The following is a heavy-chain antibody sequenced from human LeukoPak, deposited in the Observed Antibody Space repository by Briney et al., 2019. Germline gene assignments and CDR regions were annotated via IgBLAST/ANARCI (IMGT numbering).Heavy chain of an antibody. D-gene: IGHD2-2*01. J-gene: IGHJ5*02. CDR3: ARDTTPPYIVVVPAAPKYWFDP. CDR2: INPSGGST. CDR1: GYTFTSYY. V-gene: IGHV1-46*01. Sequence: ASVKLSCKASGYTFTSYYMHWVRQAPGQGLEWMGIINPSGGSTSYAQKFQGRVTMTRDTSTSTVYMELSRLRSEDTAVYYCARDTTPPYIVVVPAAPKYWFDPWGQGTLVTVSS.